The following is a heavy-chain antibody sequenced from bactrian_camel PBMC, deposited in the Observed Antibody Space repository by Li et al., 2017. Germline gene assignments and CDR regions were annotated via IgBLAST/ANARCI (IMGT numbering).Heavy chain of an antibody. J-gene: IGHJ4*01. Sequence: QLVESGGGLVLPGGSLRLSCAASGFAFSYHDMNWVRQAPGKGLEWVSRINSGGDSTYYADSVKGRFTISRDNAKNTLYLQMNSLKTEDTAMYYCAKWGNYWGQGTQVTVS. V-gene: IGHV3S40*01. CDR2: INSGGDST. CDR3: AKWGNY. CDR1: GFAFSYHD. D-gene: IGHD2*01.